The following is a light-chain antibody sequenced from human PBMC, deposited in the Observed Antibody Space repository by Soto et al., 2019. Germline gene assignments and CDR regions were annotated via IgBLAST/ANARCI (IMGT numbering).Light chain of an antibody. CDR2: GAS. CDR1: ESVRSSY. CDR3: QQYGSSPRT. J-gene: IGKJ1*01. Sequence: EIVLTQSPGTLSLSPGERATLSCRASESVRSSYLAWYQQKPGQAHRLLIYGASTRATGIPDRFSGSGSGTDFTLTINRLEPEEFAVYYCQQYGSSPRTVGRGTKVDIK. V-gene: IGKV3-20*01.